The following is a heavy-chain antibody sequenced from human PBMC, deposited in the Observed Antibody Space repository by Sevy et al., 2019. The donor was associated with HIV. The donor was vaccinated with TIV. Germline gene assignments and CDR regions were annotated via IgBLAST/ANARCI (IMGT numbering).Heavy chain of an antibody. CDR1: GITFSSHA. D-gene: IGHD4-17*01. Sequence: GGSLRLSCAASGITFSSHAMPWVRQAPGKGREWGTIISYDGSNKYYADSVKGRFTISRDNSKNTLYLQMNSLRAEDTAVYYCARADYGDYSGEFDYWGQGTLVTVSS. CDR2: ISYDGSNK. V-gene: IGHV3-30-3*01. CDR3: ARADYGDYSGEFDY. J-gene: IGHJ4*02.